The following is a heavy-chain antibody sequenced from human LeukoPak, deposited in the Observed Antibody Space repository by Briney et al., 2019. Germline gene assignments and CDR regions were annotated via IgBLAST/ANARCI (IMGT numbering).Heavy chain of an antibody. CDR1: GYTFTGYY. D-gene: IGHD3-10*01. CDR3: ARYLYYYGSGSYSWFDP. CDR2: INPNSGGT. Sequence: GASVKVSCKASGYTFTGYYMHWVRRAPGQGLEWMGWINPNSGGTNYAQKFQGRVTMTRDTSISTAYMELSRLRSDDTAVYYCARYLYYYGSGSYSWFDPWGQGTLVTVSS. J-gene: IGHJ5*02. V-gene: IGHV1-2*02.